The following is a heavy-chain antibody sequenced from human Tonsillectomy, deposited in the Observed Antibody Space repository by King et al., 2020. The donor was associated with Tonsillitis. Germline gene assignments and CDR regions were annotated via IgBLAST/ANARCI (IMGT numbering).Heavy chain of an antibody. Sequence: VQLVESGGGLVQPGGSLKLSCSASGFTFDNYAMHWVRQAPGKGLEWVSGISWHSAGIGYADSVRGRFTISRDNARNSLYLQMSSLRPEDTAFYYCTKTCNFLYFLDNWGQGALVTVSS. V-gene: IGHV3-9*01. CDR3: TKTCNFLYFLDN. CDR2: ISWHSAGI. D-gene: IGHD1-1*01. J-gene: IGHJ4*01. CDR1: GFTFDNYA.